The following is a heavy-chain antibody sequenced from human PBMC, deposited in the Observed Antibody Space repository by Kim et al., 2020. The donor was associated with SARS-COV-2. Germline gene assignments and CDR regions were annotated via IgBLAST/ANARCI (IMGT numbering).Heavy chain of an antibody. V-gene: IGHV3-53*01. D-gene: IGHD2-8*02. CDR1: GFSVNSNY. CDR3: ARYLVRTWPYYYYGMDV. Sequence: GGSLRLSCAVSGFSVNSNYMSWVRQAPGKGLEWVSVIYSGGSTYYADSVKGRFTISRDKSKNTLYLQMNSLRAEDTAVYYCARYLVRTWPYYYYGMDVWGQGTTVTVSS. CDR2: IYSGGST. J-gene: IGHJ6*02.